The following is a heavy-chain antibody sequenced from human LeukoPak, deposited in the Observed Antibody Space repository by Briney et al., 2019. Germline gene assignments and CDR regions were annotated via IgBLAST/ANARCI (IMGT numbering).Heavy chain of an antibody. J-gene: IGHJ4*02. CDR3: ARGRGSLDY. V-gene: IGHV4-39*01. CDR1: GGSISSSSYY. Sequence: SETLSLTCTVSGGSISSSSYYWGWIRQPPGKGLEWIGSIYYSGSTYYNPSLKSRVTISVDTSKNQFSLKLSSVTAADTAVYYCARGRGSLDYWGQGTLVTVSS. CDR2: IYYSGST. D-gene: IGHD1-26*01.